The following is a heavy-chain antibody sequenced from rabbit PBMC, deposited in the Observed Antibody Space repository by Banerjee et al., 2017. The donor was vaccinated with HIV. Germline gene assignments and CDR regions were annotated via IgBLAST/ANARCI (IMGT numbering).Heavy chain of an antibody. CDR1: GIDFSSYYR. CDR3: ARRSAYTFKL. J-gene: IGHJ4*01. Sequence: QSLEESGGDLVRPGASLTLSCKASGIDFSSYYRMCWVRQAPGRGLELIACIYTTSGSTWYASWVNGRFTISRSTSLNTVTLQMTSLTAADTATYFCARRSAYTFKLWGQGTLVTVS. D-gene: IGHD1-1*01. CDR2: IYTTSGST. V-gene: IGHV1S43*01.